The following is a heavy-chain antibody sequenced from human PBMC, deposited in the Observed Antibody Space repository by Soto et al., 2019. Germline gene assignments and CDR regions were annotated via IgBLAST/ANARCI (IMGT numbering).Heavy chain of an antibody. CDR2: IYYSGST. V-gene: IGHV4-31*03. D-gene: IGHD2-2*01. Sequence: PSETLSLTCTVSGGSISSGGYYWSWIRQHPGKGLEWIGYIYYSGSTYYNPSLKSRVTISVDTSKNQFSLKLSSVTAADMAVYYCARETSSPGYYGMDVWGQGTTVTVSS. J-gene: IGHJ6*02. CDR1: GGSISSGGYY. CDR3: ARETSSPGYYGMDV.